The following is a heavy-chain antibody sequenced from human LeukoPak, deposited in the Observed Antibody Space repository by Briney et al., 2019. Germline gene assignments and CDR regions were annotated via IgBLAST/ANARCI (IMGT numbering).Heavy chain of an antibody. Sequence: GRCLRLSCAASVFPFCRYGMLWVPRPPSKGREWVADISCDGSNKYYTDSVKGRFTITRDNSKNTLYLQMNSMRAEYTAVYYCEKDTTVTTGGYLLDYWGQGTLVTVSS. V-gene: IGHV3-30*18. CDR1: VFPFCRYG. J-gene: IGHJ4*02. CDR3: EKDTTVTTGGYLLDY. CDR2: ISCDGSNK. D-gene: IGHD4-17*01.